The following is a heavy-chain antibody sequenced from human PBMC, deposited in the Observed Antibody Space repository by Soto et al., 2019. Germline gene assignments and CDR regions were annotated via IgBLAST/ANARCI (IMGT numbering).Heavy chain of an antibody. Sequence: PSETLSLTCAVYGGSFSGYYWSWIRQPPGKGLEWIGEINHSGSTNYNPSLKSRVTISVDTSKNQFSLKLSSATAADTAVYYCARDGSCSGGRCPFDYWGRGTLVTVSS. CDR2: INHSGST. D-gene: IGHD2-15*01. CDR3: ARDGSCSGGRCPFDY. V-gene: IGHV4-34*01. J-gene: IGHJ4*02. CDR1: GGSFSGYY.